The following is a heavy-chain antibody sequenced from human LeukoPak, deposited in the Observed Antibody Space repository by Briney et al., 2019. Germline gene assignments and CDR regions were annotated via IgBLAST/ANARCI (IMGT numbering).Heavy chain of an antibody. J-gene: IGHJ4*02. CDR1: EFMLSDYA. CDR2: ISYHGTSK. Sequence: GRSLRLSCEASEFMLSDYAMHWVRQAPGKGLEWVAVISYHGTSKYYADSVKGRFTISRDISRNTLYLQMDSLRPEDTAVYYCARAGPNDHRFDYWGQGTLVTVSS. CDR3: ARAGPNDHRFDY. V-gene: IGHV3-30-3*01. D-gene: IGHD1-1*01.